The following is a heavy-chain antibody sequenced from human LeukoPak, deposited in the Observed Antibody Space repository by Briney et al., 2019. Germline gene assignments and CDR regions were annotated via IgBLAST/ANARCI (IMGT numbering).Heavy chain of an antibody. CDR3: VRDRGYSTFDY. Sequence: GGSLRLSCEASGFVFGHSWMSWVRQAPGKGLEWVANINLDGSEINYLDSLTGRLTISIDNDKDSLYLQMNGLRAEDTAVYFCVRDRGYSTFDYWGQGTLVTVSS. V-gene: IGHV3-7*03. J-gene: IGHJ4*02. CDR1: GFVFGHSW. CDR2: INLDGSEI. D-gene: IGHD3-22*01.